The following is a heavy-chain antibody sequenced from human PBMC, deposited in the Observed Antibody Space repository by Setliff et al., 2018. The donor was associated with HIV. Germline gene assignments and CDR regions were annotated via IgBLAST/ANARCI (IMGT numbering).Heavy chain of an antibody. CDR2: IIPLFGTT. D-gene: IGHD3-10*01. J-gene: IGHJ6*03. CDR1: GYTFTSYG. Sequence: GASVKVSCKASGYTFTSYGINWVRQAPGQGLEWMGGIIPLFGTTNYAQKFQGRVTITADESTGAAYMELSSLRSDDTAVYYCASAPGYYSFYMDVWGKGTTVTVSS. CDR3: ASAPGYYSFYMDV. V-gene: IGHV1-69*13.